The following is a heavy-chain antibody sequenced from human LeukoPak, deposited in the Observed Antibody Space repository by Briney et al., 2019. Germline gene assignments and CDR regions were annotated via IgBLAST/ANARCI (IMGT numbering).Heavy chain of an antibody. J-gene: IGHJ5*02. V-gene: IGHV3-53*01. CDR1: GFTVSSNY. D-gene: IGHD4-11*01. Sequence: GGSLRLSCAASGFTVSSNYMSWVRQAPGKGLEWASVIYSGGSTYYADSVKGRFTISRDNSKNTLYLQMNSLRAEDTAVYYCARVVGYSNWWFDPWGQGTLVTVSS. CDR2: IYSGGST. CDR3: ARVVGYSNWWFDP.